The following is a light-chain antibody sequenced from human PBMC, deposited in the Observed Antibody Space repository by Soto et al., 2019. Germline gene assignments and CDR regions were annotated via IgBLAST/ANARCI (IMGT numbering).Light chain of an antibody. V-gene: IGLV2-14*01. CDR3: SSFTTTRFYV. CDR1: SNDVGGNNY. CDR2: EVS. J-gene: IGLJ1*01. Sequence: QSVLTQPASVSGSPGQSVTISCTGTSNDVGGNNYVSWYQQHPDKAPKLVIYEVSNRPSGVSNRFAGSKSDSTASLTISGLLAEDEADYYCSSFTTTRFYVFGPGTKVTVL.